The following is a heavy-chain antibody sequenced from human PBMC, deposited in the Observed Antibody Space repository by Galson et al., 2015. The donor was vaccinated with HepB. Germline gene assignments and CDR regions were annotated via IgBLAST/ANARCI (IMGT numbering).Heavy chain of an antibody. J-gene: IGHJ6*02. D-gene: IGHD6-6*01. CDR3: ARGVKYTMDT. Sequence: SLRLSCAASGFAFSTDWMHWVRQGPGKGLVWVSLINFDGTKTTYANSVEGRFTVSRDNAKNTLYLQMNSLRDDDTAVYYCARGVKYTMDTWGQGTTVTVSS. CDR1: GFAFSTDW. CDR2: INFDGTKT. V-gene: IGHV3-74*03.